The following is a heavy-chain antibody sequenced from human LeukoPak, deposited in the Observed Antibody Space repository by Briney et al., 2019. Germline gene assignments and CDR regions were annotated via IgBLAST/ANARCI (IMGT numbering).Heavy chain of an antibody. V-gene: IGHV3-66*01. Sequence: GGSLGLSCAASGFTVNSNHMSWVRQAPGKGLEWVSVIYSGGTTYYADSMKGRFIISRDISKNTLFLQMDSLRAEDTAVYYCARSGYNYGPYDYYFELWGQGTLVTVSS. CDR3: ARSGYNYGPYDYYFEL. CDR1: GFTVNSNH. J-gene: IGHJ4*02. CDR2: IYSGGTT. D-gene: IGHD5-18*01.